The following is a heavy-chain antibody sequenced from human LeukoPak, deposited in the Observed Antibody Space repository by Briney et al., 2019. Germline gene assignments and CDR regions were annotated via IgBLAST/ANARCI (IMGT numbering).Heavy chain of an antibody. CDR2: VYYSGST. Sequence: PSETLSLTCIVSGVSISSYYWSWIRQPPGKGLECIGYVYYSGSTNYNPSLKSRVTISVDRTKNQFSLNLHSVTAADTAVYYCARVVIAAAGTDDSWFDPWGQGTRVSVSS. CDR1: GVSISSYY. V-gene: IGHV4-59*01. D-gene: IGHD6-13*01. J-gene: IGHJ5*02. CDR3: ARVVIAAAGTDDSWFDP.